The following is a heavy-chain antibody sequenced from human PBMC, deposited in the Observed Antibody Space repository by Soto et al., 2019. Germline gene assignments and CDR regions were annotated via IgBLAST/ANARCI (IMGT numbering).Heavy chain of an antibody. J-gene: IGHJ5*02. CDR2: ISGSGGTT. Sequence: EVQLLESGGGLVQPGGSLRLSCAASGFTFSNYAMSWVRQAPGKGLEWVSIISGSGGTTYHADSVKDRFTISRDNSKNTLFLQMSRLRAEDTAVYYCAKGVAVGFHFGSSTDRGFDPWGQGALVTVSS. V-gene: IGHV3-23*01. D-gene: IGHD6-6*01. CDR3: AKGVAVGFHFGSSTDRGFDP. CDR1: GFTFSNYA.